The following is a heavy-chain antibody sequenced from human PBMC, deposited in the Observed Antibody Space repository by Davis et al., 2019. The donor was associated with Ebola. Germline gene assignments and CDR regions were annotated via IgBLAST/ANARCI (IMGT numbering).Heavy chain of an antibody. Sequence: PGGSLRLSCAASGFIFSDYGMHWVRQAPGKAPEWVALITSDGSNDYPADSVKGRFTISRDNSKNRLYLQMNNLRVEDTAVYYCVGGVAIWAYYYYGMDVWGQGTTVTVS. CDR1: GFIFSDYG. CDR2: ITSDGSND. D-gene: IGHD3-3*01. J-gene: IGHJ6*02. CDR3: VGGVAIWAYYYYGMDV. V-gene: IGHV3-30*03.